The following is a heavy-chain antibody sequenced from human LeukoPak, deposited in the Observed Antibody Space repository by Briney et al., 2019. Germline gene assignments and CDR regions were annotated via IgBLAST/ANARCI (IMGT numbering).Heavy chain of an antibody. CDR2: FDPEDGET. V-gene: IGHV1-24*01. CDR3: ATDYCSGGSCYVGAFDI. J-gene: IGHJ3*02. CDR1: GYTLTQLS. Sequence: ASVTVSCKLSGYTLTQLSMHWVRQAPGKGLEWMGGFDPEDGETIYAQKFQGRVTMTEDTSTDTAYMELSSLRSEDTAVYYCATDYCSGGSCYVGAFDIWGQGTMVTVSS. D-gene: IGHD2-15*01.